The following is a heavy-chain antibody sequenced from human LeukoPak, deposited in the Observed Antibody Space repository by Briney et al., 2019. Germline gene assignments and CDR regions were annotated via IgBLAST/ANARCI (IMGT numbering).Heavy chain of an antibody. CDR3: ARGCGGGPGCYILDY. CDR2: IWSDGSNE. Sequence: PGGSLRLSCAASGFTFSSFGMHWVRQAPGKGLEWVAIIWSDGSNEVYIESVKGRFTISRDNSKNTLCLHMNGLRGEDTAMYFCARGCGGGPGCYILDYWGQGTLVTVSS. D-gene: IGHD2-15*01. V-gene: IGHV3-33*01. CDR1: GFTFSSFG. J-gene: IGHJ4*02.